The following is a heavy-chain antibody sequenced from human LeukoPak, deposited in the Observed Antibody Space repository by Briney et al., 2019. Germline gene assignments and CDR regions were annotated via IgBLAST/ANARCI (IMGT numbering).Heavy chain of an antibody. V-gene: IGHV3-23*01. D-gene: IGHD3-22*01. Sequence: SCKASGGTFSSYAMSWVRQAPGKGLEWVSAISGSGGSTYYADSVKGRFTISRDNSKNTLYLQMNSLRAEDTAVYYCAKDRDVITTQNFDYWGQGTLVTVSS. CDR3: AKDRDVITTQNFDY. CDR1: GGTFSSYA. CDR2: ISGSGGST. J-gene: IGHJ4*02.